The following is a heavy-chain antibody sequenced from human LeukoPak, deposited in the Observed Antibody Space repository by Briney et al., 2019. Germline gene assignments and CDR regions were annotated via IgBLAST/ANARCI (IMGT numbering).Heavy chain of an antibody. CDR1: GFTFSSYW. J-gene: IGHJ3*02. Sequence: GGSLRLSCAASGFTFSSYWMHWVRQAPGKGLEWVAFIRYDGSNKYYADSVKGRFTISRDNSKNTLYLQMNSLRAEDTAVYYCAKAGHYDFWSGYPHDAFDIWGQGTMVTVSS. D-gene: IGHD3-3*01. V-gene: IGHV3-30*02. CDR2: IRYDGSNK. CDR3: AKAGHYDFWSGYPHDAFDI.